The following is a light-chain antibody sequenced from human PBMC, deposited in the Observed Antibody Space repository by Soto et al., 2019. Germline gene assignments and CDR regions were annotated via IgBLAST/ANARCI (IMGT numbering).Light chain of an antibody. CDR1: SSNIGAGYD. CDR3: QSYDSSLSGWV. J-gene: IGLJ3*02. CDR2: GNN. Sequence: QSVLTQPPSLSGAPGQRVTISCTGRSSNIGAGYDVHWYQQLPETAPKLLIYGNNNRPSGVPDRFSGSKSGTSASLAITGLQAEDEADYYCQSYDSSLSGWVFGGGTKLTVL. V-gene: IGLV1-40*01.